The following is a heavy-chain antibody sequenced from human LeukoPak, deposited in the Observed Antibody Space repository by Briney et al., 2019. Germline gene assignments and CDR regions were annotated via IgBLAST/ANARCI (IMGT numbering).Heavy chain of an antibody. CDR3: AREYILTAYYGDY. D-gene: IGHD3-9*01. CDR2: ISGYNDNT. CDR1: GYTFSSYG. J-gene: IGHJ4*02. V-gene: IGHV1-18*01. Sequence: ASVKVSCKASGYTFSSYGISWVRQAPGQGLEWMGWISGYNDNTKYYAQKLQGRVTMTTDTSTSTAYMELSRLRSDDTAVYYCAREYILTAYYGDYWGQGTLVTVSS.